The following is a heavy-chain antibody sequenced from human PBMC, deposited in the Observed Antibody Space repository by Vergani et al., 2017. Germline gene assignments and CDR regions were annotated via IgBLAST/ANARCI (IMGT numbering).Heavy chain of an antibody. CDR2: ISYDGSNK. CDR3: AKDPGSYDSSGYSDY. Sequence: QVQLVESGGGVVQPGRSLRLSCAASGFTFSSYGMHWVRQAPGKGLEWVAVISYDGSNKYYADSVKGRFTISRDNSKNTLYLQMNSLRAEDTAVYYCAKDPGSYDSSGYSDYWGQGTLVTVSS. CDR1: GFTFSSYG. J-gene: IGHJ4*02. D-gene: IGHD3-22*01. V-gene: IGHV3-30*18.